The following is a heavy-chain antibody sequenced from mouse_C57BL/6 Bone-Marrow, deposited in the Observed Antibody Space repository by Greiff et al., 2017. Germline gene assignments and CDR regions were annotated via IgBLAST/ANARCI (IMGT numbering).Heavy chain of an antibody. D-gene: IGHD1-1*01. CDR3: ARDRAYYYGSSYRYYAMDY. CDR1: GYTFTDYY. CDR2: LFPGSGST. J-gene: IGHJ4*01. V-gene: IGHV1-75*01. Sequence: QVQLQQSGPELVKPGASVKISCKASGYTFTDYYINWVKQRPGQGLEWIGWLFPGSGSTYYNEKFKGKATLTVDKSSSTAYMLLSSLTSEDSAVYFCARDRAYYYGSSYRYYAMDYWGQGTSVTVSS.